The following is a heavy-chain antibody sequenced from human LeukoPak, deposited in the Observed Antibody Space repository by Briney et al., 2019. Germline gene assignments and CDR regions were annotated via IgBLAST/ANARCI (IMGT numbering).Heavy chain of an antibody. D-gene: IGHD6-19*01. CDR3: AKEIAVAGTGYFQH. Sequence: PGGCLRLSCAASGFTFSSYSMNWVRQAPGRGLEWVSAISGSGGSTYYADSVKGRFTISRDNSKNTLYLQMNSLRAEDTAVYYCAKEIAVAGTGYFQHWGQGTLVTVSS. V-gene: IGHV3-23*01. CDR2: ISGSGGST. CDR1: GFTFSSYS. J-gene: IGHJ1*01.